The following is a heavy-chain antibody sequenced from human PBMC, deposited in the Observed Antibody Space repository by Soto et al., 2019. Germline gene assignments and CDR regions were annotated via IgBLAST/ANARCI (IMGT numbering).Heavy chain of an antibody. J-gene: IGHJ3*02. Sequence: GGSLRLSCAASGFTFSSYWMHWVRQAPGKGLVWVSRISSSSSTIYYADSVKGRFTISRDNAKNSLYLQMNSLRAEDTAVYYCASAGSFFDAFDIWGQGTMVTVSS. CDR3: ASAGSFFDAFDI. D-gene: IGHD3-10*01. CDR1: GFTFSSYW. V-gene: IGHV3-48*01. CDR2: ISSSSSTI.